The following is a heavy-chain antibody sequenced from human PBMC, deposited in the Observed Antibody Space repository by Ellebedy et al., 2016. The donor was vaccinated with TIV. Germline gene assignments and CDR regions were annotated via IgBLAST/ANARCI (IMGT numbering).Heavy chain of an antibody. J-gene: IGHJ6*02. V-gene: IGHV4-38-2*02. CDR2: IYHSGST. Sequence: SETLSLTXTVSGYSIRSGYYWGWIRQPPGKGLDWIGNIYHSGSTCYNPSLRSRVTLSLDRSKNQVSLELSSVTAADTAVYYCARTDLRYGMDVWGQGTTVTVSS. D-gene: IGHD3-16*01. CDR1: GYSIRSGYY. CDR3: ARTDLRYGMDV.